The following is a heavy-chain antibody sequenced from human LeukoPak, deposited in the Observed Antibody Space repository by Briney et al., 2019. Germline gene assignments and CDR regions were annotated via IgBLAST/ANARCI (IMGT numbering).Heavy chain of an antibody. Sequence: ASVKVSCKVSGYTLTELSMHWVRQAPGKGLEWMGGFDPEDGETFYAQKFQGRVTMTRDMSTSTVYMELSSLRSEDTAVYYCARVPPYYYDSSGSFDSWGQGTLVTVSS. CDR2: FDPEDGET. V-gene: IGHV1-24*01. CDR1: GYTLTELS. CDR3: ARVPPYYYDSSGSFDS. D-gene: IGHD3-22*01. J-gene: IGHJ4*02.